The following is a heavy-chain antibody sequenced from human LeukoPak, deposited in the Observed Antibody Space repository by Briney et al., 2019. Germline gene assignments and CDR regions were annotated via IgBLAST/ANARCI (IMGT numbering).Heavy chain of an antibody. Sequence: GGSLRLSCEASGFVFGHPWMSWVRQALGKGLGWVANINLDGSEINYLDSLTGRLTISRDNAKDSLYLQMNGLRAEDTAVYFCVRDRGSSTFDYWGQGTLVTVSS. CDR3: VRDRGSSTFDY. CDR2: INLDGSEI. CDR1: GFVFGHPW. J-gene: IGHJ4*02. V-gene: IGHV3-7*03. D-gene: IGHD3-10*01.